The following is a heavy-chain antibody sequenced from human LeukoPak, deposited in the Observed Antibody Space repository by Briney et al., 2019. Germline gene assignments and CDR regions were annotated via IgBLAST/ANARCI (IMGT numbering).Heavy chain of an antibody. V-gene: IGHV4-4*07. D-gene: IGHD2-21*01. Sequence: SETLSLTCTVSGGSVRGYYWSWIRRTAGKGLEWIGRVFTSGNTSYNPSLKSRVTISGDTSRNRVSLKLNSVTAADTAVYYCARSFIVRSPTSPYDAFELWGQGTMVTVSS. CDR2: VFTSGNT. J-gene: IGHJ3*01. CDR1: GGSVRGYY. CDR3: ARSFIVRSPTSPYDAFEL.